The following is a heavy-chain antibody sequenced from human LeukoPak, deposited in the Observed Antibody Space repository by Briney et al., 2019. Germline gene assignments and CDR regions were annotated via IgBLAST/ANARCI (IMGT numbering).Heavy chain of an antibody. CDR2: ISSSSSTI. CDR1: GFTFSSYS. D-gene: IGHD6-13*01. CDR3: ARGDGGEQQLVLGY. J-gene: IGHJ4*02. Sequence: PGGSLRLSCAASGFTFSSYSMNWVRQAPGKGLEWVSYISSSSSTIYYADSVKGRFTISRDNAKNSLYLQMNSLRSEDTAVYYCARGDGGEQQLVLGYWGQGTLVTVSS. V-gene: IGHV3-48*01.